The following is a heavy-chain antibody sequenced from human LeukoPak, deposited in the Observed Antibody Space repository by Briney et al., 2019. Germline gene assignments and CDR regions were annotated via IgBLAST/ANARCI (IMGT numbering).Heavy chain of an antibody. Sequence: GGSLRLSCVVSGFTVSSNYMNWVRQAPGKGLEWVSVIYSGGSTYYADSVKGRFTISRDNSKNTLYLQMNSLRAEDTAVYYCARGSYSGYDYWGQGTLVTVSS. CDR2: IYSGGST. CDR3: ARGSYSGYDY. CDR1: GFTVSSNY. D-gene: IGHD5-12*01. J-gene: IGHJ4*02. V-gene: IGHV3-66*01.